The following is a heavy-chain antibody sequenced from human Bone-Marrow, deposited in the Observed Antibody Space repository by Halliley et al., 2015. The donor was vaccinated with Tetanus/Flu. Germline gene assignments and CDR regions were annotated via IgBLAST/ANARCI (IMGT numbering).Heavy chain of an antibody. V-gene: IGHV3-21*01. CDR3: AKSDIVVPMDV. Sequence: LRLSCAASGFTFSTYSMNWVRQAPGKGLEWVSYISSVGTYIEYASSVKGRFTVSRDNAKNSLYLQMNSLRAEDTAVYFCAKSDIVVPMDVWGQGTTVTVSS. CDR1: GFTFSTYS. CDR2: ISSVGTYI. D-gene: IGHD2-15*01. J-gene: IGHJ6*02.